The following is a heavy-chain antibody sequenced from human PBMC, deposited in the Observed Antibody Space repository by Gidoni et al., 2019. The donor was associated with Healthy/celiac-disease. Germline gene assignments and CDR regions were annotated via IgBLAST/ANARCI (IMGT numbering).Heavy chain of an antibody. CDR1: GFTFSSYS. D-gene: IGHD3-22*01. V-gene: IGHV3-21*01. J-gene: IGHJ4*02. Sequence: EVQLVESGGGLVKPGGSLRLSCAASGFTFSSYSMNWVRQAPGKGLEWVSSISSSSSYIYYADSVKGRFTISRDNAKNSLYLQMNSLRAEDTAVYYCAREIPYYYDSSGYSPLGYWGQGTLVTVSS. CDR3: AREIPYYYDSSGYSPLGY. CDR2: ISSSSSYI.